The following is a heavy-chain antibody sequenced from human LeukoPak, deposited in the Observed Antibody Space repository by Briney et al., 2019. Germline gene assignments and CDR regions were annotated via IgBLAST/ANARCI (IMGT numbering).Heavy chain of an antibody. D-gene: IGHD6-19*01. J-gene: IGHJ4*02. CDR3: ARTRWLEAIDY. V-gene: IGHV3-48*03. CDR1: GFTFSSYE. CDR2: ISSSGSTI. Sequence: GGSLRLSCAASGFTFSSYEMNWVRQAPGKGLEWVSYISSSGSTIYYADSVKGRFTISRDNAKSSLYLQMNSLRAEDTAVYYCARTRWLEAIDYWGQGTLVTVSS.